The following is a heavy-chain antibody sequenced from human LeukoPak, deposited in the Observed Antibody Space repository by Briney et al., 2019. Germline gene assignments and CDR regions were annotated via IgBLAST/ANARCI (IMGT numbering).Heavy chain of an antibody. CDR1: GFTFSSYS. CDR3: ARIPGGYYYAMDV. D-gene: IGHD3-16*01. CDR2: ISSRSSNM. V-gene: IGHV3-48*02. J-gene: IGHJ6*02. Sequence: GGSLRLSCAASGFTFSSYSMNWVRQAPGKGLEWVSYISSRSSNMYYADSVKGRFTISRDNAKNSLYLQMNSLRDEDTAVYYCARIPGGYYYAMDVWGQGTTVTVSS.